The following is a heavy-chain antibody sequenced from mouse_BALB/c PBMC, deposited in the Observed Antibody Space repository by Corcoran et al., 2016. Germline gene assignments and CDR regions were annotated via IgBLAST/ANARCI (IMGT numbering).Heavy chain of an antibody. Sequence: EVQLQQSGAELVRPGALVKLSCKASGFNIKDYYMHWVKQRPEQGLEWIGWIDPENGNTIYDTKFQGKASITADTSSNTAYLQLSSLTSEDTAVYYCARRNFFSAYFDYWDQGTTLTVSS. V-gene: IGHV14-1*02. CDR3: ARRNFFSAYFDY. J-gene: IGHJ2*01. CDR1: GFNIKDYY. CDR2: IDPENGNT.